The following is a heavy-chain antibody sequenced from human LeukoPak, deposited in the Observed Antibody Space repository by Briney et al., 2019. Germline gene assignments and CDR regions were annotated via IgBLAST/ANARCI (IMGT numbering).Heavy chain of an antibody. V-gene: IGHV4-34*01. D-gene: IGHD2-2*01. CDR1: GGSLSGFY. CDR2: INHSGTT. CDR3: ARASSFDKTTRWHPAYFGP. J-gene: IGHJ5*02. Sequence: SETLSLTCAVHGGSLSGFYWSWIRQPPGKGREWIGEINHSGTTNYNPSLKSRVTISVDTSKNQFSLDLASVPAADTAVYYCARASSFDKTTRWHPAYFGPWGQGTLASVSS.